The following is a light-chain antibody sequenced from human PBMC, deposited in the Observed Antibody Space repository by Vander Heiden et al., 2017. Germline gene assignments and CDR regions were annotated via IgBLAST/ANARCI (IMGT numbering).Light chain of an antibody. Sequence: PGVSVSLACRASQSVSSSYLTWYQQKPGHAPRLLIHGAATRATGSPARFSGSGSGTDFTLTISSLQPEYFAVYCSQQEYHFGRGTKVDSK. CDR1: QSVSSSY. V-gene: IGKV3D-7*01. J-gene: IGKJ3*01. CDR2: GAA. CDR3: QQEYH.